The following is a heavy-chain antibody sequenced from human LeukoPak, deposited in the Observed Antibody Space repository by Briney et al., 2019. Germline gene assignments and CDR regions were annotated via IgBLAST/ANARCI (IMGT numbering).Heavy chain of an antibody. Sequence: SETLSLTCSVSGGSIRSDYWGWIRQPQGKGLEWIGYIYSNGNTYYNPSLKSRGTISVDTSKNHFSLKLSSVTAADTAVYYCARGRDGPAFDYWGQGALVTVSS. J-gene: IGHJ4*02. V-gene: IGHV4-59*01. CDR2: IYSNGNT. D-gene: IGHD5-24*01. CDR1: GGSIRSDY. CDR3: ARGRDGPAFDY.